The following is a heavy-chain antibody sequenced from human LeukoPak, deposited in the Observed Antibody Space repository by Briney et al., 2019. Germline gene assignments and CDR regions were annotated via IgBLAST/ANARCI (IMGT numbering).Heavy chain of an antibody. CDR3: GRIFTSRGIGGTRVL. V-gene: IGHV4-39*07. Sequence: SDTLSLICTVSGVSMSSRNYHWRWIPKPPGRGLERIESIYQSATTYYIPSLRSRVTISVDTSRSQFSLNVTSVTAAATAVYYCGRIFTSRGIGGTRVLWGHGNLGTVSS. D-gene: IGHD1-1*01. CDR2: IYQSATT. CDR1: GVSMSSRNYH. J-gene: IGHJ4*01.